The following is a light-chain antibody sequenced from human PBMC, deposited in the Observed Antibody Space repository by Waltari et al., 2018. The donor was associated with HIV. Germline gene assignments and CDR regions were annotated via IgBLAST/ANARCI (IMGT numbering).Light chain of an antibody. J-gene: IGLJ2*01. CDR2: DDN. CDR1: SGSIASNY. V-gene: IGLV6-57*01. CDR3: QSYDSSTPVV. Sequence: NFMLAQPHSVSESPGKTVTISCTRSSGSIASNYVQWYQQRPGTSPTTVIYDDNPRPSGVPGRFSGSIDSSSNSASLTISALKTEDEADYYCQSYDSSTPVVFGGGTKLTV.